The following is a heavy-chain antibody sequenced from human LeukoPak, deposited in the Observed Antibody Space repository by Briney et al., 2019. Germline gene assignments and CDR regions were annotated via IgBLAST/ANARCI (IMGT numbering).Heavy chain of an antibody. CDR3: AGRRGPGAHDALDI. Sequence: SGPTLVNPTEILTLTCTFSGISLSTSGMCVSWFRQPPGKALEWLARIDWDDDKYYSASLKTRLTISKDTSKNQVVLTMTNMDPADTATYYCAGRRGPGAHDALDIWGQGTMVTVSS. J-gene: IGHJ3*02. CDR1: GISLSTSGMC. CDR2: IDWDDDK. V-gene: IGHV2-70*11.